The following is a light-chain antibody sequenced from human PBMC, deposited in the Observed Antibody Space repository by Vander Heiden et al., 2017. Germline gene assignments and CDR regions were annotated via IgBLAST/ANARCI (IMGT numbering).Light chain of an antibody. V-gene: IGKV1-6*01. J-gene: IGKJ1*01. CDR3: LQDNSYPRT. CDR2: AAS. Sequence: TQSPSSLSASVGDRVIITCRASQGIRNELGWYQQKPGKAPKLLIYAASNLQTGVPSRFSGSGSGTDFILTITSLQPEDFATYYCLQDNSYPRTFGRGTKVEVK. CDR1: QGIRNE.